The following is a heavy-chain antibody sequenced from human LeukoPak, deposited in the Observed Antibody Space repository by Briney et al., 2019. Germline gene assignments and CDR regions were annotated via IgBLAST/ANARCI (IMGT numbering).Heavy chain of an antibody. J-gene: IGHJ4*02. CDR1: GGSISSSNW. CDR3: ATFYDILTGPVY. D-gene: IGHD3-9*01. Sequence: PSETLSLTCAVSGGSISSSNWWSWVRQPPGKGLEWIGEINHSGSTNYNPSLKSRVTISVDTSKNQFSLKLSSVTAADTAVYYCATFYDILTGPVYWGQGTLVTVSS. CDR2: INHSGST. V-gene: IGHV4-4*02.